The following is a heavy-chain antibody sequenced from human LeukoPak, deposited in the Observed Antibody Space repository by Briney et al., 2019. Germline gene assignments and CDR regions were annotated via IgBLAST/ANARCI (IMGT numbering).Heavy chain of an antibody. D-gene: IGHD2-8*01. Sequence: GGSLRLSCAASGFTVSTYYMTWVRQAPGKGLECVSVIYSGGSTYYADSVKGRFTVSRDNSKNTLYLQMNSLRAEDTAMYYCARGLGYCTSTSCLLPFDYWGQGTLVTVSS. CDR1: GFTVSTYY. CDR3: ARGLGYCTSTSCLLPFDY. V-gene: IGHV3-53*01. J-gene: IGHJ4*02. CDR2: IYSGGST.